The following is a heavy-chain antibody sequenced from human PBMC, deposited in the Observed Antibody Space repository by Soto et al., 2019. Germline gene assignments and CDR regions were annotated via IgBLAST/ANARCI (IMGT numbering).Heavy chain of an antibody. Sequence: GGSLRLSCEASGFSFSKYWMTWVRQAPGKGVEWVANIKQNGSEKYYADSVKGRFTISRDNAQTSLSLQMNALRVEDTALYYCARDGFCTGGSCYLGLVYWGKGIMVTVSS. CDR1: GFSFSKYW. CDR2: IKQNGSEK. CDR3: ARDGFCTGGSCYLGLVY. V-gene: IGHV3-7*01. J-gene: IGHJ4*02. D-gene: IGHD2-15*01.